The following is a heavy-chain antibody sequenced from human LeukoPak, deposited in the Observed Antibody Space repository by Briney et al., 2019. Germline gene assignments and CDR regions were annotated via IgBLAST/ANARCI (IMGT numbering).Heavy chain of an antibody. J-gene: IGHJ3*02. CDR2: IYYSGST. CDR1: GGSISSSSYY. V-gene: IGHV4-39*07. Sequence: PSETLSLTCTVSGGSISSSSYYWGWIRQPPGKGLEWIGSIYYSGSTYYNPSLKTRVTISVDTSKNQFSLKLSSVTAADTAVYYCARGRFNKAYYVWGSYRYTDAFDIWGQGTMVTVSS. CDR3: ARGRFNKAYYVWGSYRYTDAFDI. D-gene: IGHD3-16*02.